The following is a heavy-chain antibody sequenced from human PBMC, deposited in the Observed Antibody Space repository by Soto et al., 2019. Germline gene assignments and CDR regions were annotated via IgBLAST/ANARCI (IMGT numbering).Heavy chain of an antibody. D-gene: IGHD2-15*01. V-gene: IGHV3-30-3*01. CDR3: ARDGPHNGGIAFDY. CDR1: GFPFSSYA. J-gene: IGHJ4*02. CDR2: ILYDGNNK. Sequence: QVQLVESGGGVVQPGRSLRLSCAASGFPFSSYAMHWVRQAPGKGLEWVAVILYDGNNKYYADSVKGRFSISRDNSKNTLYLQMNSLRAEDTAVYYCARDGPHNGGIAFDYWGQGTLVTVSS.